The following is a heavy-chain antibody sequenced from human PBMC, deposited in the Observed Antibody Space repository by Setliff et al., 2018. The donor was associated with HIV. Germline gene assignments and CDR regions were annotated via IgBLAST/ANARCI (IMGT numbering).Heavy chain of an antibody. V-gene: IGHV4-34*01. J-gene: IGHJ4*02. CDR1: GGSFSGY. Sequence: PSETLSLTCAVYGGSFSGYWSWIRQSPGKGLEWLGEINHSGNTHYDPSLMSRHTISIDTSKKQFSLKLSSVTAADTAVYYCARDLAWPGYFDYWGQGTLVTVSS. D-gene: IGHD3-10*01. CDR3: ARDLAWPGYFDY. CDR2: INHSGNT.